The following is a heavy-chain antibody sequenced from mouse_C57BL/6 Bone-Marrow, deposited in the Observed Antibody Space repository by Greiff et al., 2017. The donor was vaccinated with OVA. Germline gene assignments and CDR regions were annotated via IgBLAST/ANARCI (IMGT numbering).Heavy chain of an antibody. CDR1: GYTFTDYY. CDR3: ARDGSSYFDY. D-gene: IGHD1-1*01. Sequence: VKLQESGAELVRPGASVKLSCKASGYTFTDYYINWVKQRPGQGLEGIARIYPGSGNTYYNEKFKGKATLTAEKSSSTAYMQLSSLTSEDSDVYFCARDGSSYFDYWGQGTTLTVSS. CDR2: IYPGSGNT. J-gene: IGHJ2*01. V-gene: IGHV1-76*01.